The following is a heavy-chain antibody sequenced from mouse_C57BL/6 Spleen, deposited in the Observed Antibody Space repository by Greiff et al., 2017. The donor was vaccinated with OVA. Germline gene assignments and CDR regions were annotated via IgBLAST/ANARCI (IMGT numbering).Heavy chain of an antibody. Sequence: QVQLKQPGAELVRPGSSVKLSCKASGYTFTSHWMHWVKQRPIQGLEWIGNIDPSDSETHYNQKFKDKATLTVDKSSSTAYMQLSSLTSEDSAVYYCARCGTRYYAMDYWGQGTSVTVSS. CDR2: IDPSDSET. V-gene: IGHV1-52*01. CDR1: GYTFTSHW. D-gene: IGHD4-1*01. CDR3: ARCGTRYYAMDY. J-gene: IGHJ4*01.